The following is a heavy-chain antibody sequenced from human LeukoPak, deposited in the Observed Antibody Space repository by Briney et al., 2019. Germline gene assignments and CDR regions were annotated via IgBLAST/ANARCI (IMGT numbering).Heavy chain of an antibody. CDR3: ARGHQLVPAGVFDY. D-gene: IGHD2-2*01. J-gene: IGHJ4*02. V-gene: IGHV1-2*02. CDR2: IIPSSGGT. Sequence: ASVNVSCKASGYTFTDHYMHWVRQAPGQGLEWMGWIIPSSGGTNYAQRFQGRVTMTRDTSISAVYMELRSLRSDDTAVYYCARGHQLVPAGVFDYWGQGTLVTVSS. CDR1: GYTFTDHY.